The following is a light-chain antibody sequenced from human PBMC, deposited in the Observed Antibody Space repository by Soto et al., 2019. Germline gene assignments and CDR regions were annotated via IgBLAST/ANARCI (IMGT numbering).Light chain of an antibody. J-gene: IGKJ3*01. Sequence: IVFTQSQGTLSSSPGKRSPPSGGASQSVSSYLAWYQQKPGQAPRLLIYDASNRATGIPARFSGSGSGTDFTLTISSLEPEDFAVYYCQQRSNWPPGFGPGTKVDI. CDR2: DAS. V-gene: IGKV3-11*01. CDR1: QSVSSY. CDR3: QQRSNWPPG.